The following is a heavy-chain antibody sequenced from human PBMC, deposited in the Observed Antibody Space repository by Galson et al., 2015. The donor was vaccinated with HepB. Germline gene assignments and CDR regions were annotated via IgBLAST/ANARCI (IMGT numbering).Heavy chain of an antibody. CDR1: GFTFSNAW. V-gene: IGHV3-15*07. D-gene: IGHD6-13*01. J-gene: IGHJ4*02. Sequence: SLRLSCAASGFTFSNAWMNWVRQAPGKGLEWVGRIKSKTDGGTTDYAAPVKGRFTISRDDSKNTLYLQMNSLKTEDTAVYYCTTDPDSSSWYSPSFDYWGQGTLVTVSS. CDR2: IKSKTDGGTT. CDR3: TTDPDSSSWYSPSFDY.